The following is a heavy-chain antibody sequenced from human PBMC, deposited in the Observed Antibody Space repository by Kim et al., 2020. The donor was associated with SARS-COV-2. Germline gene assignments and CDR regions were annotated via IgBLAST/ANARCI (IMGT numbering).Heavy chain of an antibody. D-gene: IGHD4-17*01. V-gene: IGHV4-31*03. J-gene: IGHJ5*02. CDR1: GGSISSGGYY. CDR3: ARVTGGDYVVNWFDP. CDR2: IYYSGST. Sequence: SETLSLTCTVSGGSISSGGYYWSWIRQHPGKGLEWIGYIYYSGSTYYNPSLKSRVTISVDTSKNQFSLKLSSVTAADTAVYYCARVTGGDYVVNWFDPWGQGTLVAVAS.